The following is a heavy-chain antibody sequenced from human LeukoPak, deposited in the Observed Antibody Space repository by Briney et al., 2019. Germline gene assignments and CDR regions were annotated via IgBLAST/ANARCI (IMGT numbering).Heavy chain of an antibody. D-gene: IGHD2-15*01. CDR2: ISGYNGNT. V-gene: IGHV1-18*04. CDR3: ARDQGYCSGGSCYYWCDP. Sequence: ASVKVSCKASGYTFTNGGISWVRQAPGKGLEWMGWISGYNGNTNYAQKVQGRVTMTTDRSTYKADMELRSLRSDDTAVYYCARDQGYCSGGSCYYWCDPWRQGTLVSVSS. J-gene: IGHJ5*02. CDR1: GYTFTNGG.